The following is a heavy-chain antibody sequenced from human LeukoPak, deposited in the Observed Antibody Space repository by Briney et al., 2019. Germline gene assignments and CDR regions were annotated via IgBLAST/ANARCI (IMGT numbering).Heavy chain of an antibody. V-gene: IGHV4-34*01. J-gene: IGHJ3*01. CDR2: INHSGST. CDR3: ARGVYNWNIDVFDF. Sequence: SETLSLTCAVYGGSFSDYYWSWIRQPPGKGLEWIGEINHSGSTNYNPSLKSRVTISVDTSKKQFFLKLNSVTAADTAVYYCARGVYNWNIDVFDFWGQGTMVTVSS. CDR1: GGSFSDYY. D-gene: IGHD1/OR15-1a*01.